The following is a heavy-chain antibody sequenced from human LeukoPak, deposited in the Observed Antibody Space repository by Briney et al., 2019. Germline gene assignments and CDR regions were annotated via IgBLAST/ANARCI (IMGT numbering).Heavy chain of an antibody. V-gene: IGHV1-2*06. CDR1: GYTFTGYY. CDR2: INPNSGGT. CDR3: ARAKYSSSSAFDP. Sequence: ASVKVSCKASGYTFTGYYMHWVRRAPGQGLEWMGRINPNSGGTNYAQKFQGRVTMTRDTSISTAYMELSRLRSDDTAVYYCARAKYSSSSAFDPWGQGTLVTVSS. D-gene: IGHD6-6*01. J-gene: IGHJ5*02.